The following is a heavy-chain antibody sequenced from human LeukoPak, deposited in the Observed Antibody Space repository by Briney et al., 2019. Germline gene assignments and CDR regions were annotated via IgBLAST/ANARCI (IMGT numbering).Heavy chain of an antibody. CDR3: AKGATVVTALFDY. CDR1: GFTFSNYW. CDR2: INSDGINT. J-gene: IGHJ4*02. V-gene: IGHV3-74*01. D-gene: IGHD4-23*01. Sequence: GGSLRLSCAASGFTFSNYWMHWVRQAPGKGLVWVSRINSDGINTSYADSVKGRFTISRDNSKNTLYLQMNSLRAEDTAVYYCAKGATVVTALFDYWGQGTLVTVSS.